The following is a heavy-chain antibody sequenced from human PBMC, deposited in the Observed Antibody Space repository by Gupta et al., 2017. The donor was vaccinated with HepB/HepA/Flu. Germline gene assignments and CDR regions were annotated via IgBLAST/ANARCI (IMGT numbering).Heavy chain of an antibody. V-gene: IGHV3-23*01. CDR2: ISGSGGST. CDR3: AKNFYDILTGYYAYYGMDV. J-gene: IGHJ6*02. D-gene: IGHD3-9*01. CDR1: GFPFSSYA. Sequence: EVQLLESGGGLVQPGGSLRLSCAASGFPFSSYAMSWVRQAPGKGLEWVSAISGSGGSTYYADSVKGRFTISRDNSKNTLYLQMNSLRAEDTAVYYCAKNFYDILTGYYAYYGMDVWGQGTTVTVSS.